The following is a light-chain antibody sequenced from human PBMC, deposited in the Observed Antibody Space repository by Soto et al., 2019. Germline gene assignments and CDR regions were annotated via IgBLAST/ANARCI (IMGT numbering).Light chain of an antibody. Sequence: DGKVTESPSTLSAYVRDRVSIICRASQSIDTWLAWYQQRPGKAPKLLIYKASNLQSGVSSRFSGSGSGTEFTLTINSLQPDDFATYYCQQYNTWTFGQGTKVDI. CDR3: QQYNTWT. CDR1: QSIDTW. J-gene: IGKJ1*01. CDR2: KAS. V-gene: IGKV1-5*03.